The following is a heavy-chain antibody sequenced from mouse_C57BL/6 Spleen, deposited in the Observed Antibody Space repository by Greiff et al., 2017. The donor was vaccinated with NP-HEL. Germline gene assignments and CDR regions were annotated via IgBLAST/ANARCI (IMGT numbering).Heavy chain of an antibody. J-gene: IGHJ3*01. V-gene: IGHV5-17*01. Sequence: EVKLLESGGGLVKPGGSLKLSCAASGFTFSDYGMHWVRQAPEKGLEWVAYISSGSSTIYYADTVKGRFTISRDNAKNTLFLQMPSLRSEDTAMYYCAWVYYYGSSYCWFAYWGQGTLVTVSA. CDR3: AWVYYYGSSYCWFAY. CDR2: ISSGSSTI. D-gene: IGHD1-1*01. CDR1: GFTFSDYG.